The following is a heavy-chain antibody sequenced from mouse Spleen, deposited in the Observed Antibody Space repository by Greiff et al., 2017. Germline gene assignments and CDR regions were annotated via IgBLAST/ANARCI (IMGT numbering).Heavy chain of an antibody. CDR1: GYAFSSSW. CDR2: IYPGDGDT. Sequence: VQLQQSGPELVKPGASVKISCKASGYAFSSSWMNWVKQRPGKGLEWIGRIYPGDGDTNYNGKFKGKATLTADKSSSTAYMQLSSLTSEDSAVYFCARGGLRRHYYAMDYWGQGTSVTVSS. V-gene: IGHV1-82*01. CDR3: ARGGLRRHYYAMDY. D-gene: IGHD2-4*01. J-gene: IGHJ4*01.